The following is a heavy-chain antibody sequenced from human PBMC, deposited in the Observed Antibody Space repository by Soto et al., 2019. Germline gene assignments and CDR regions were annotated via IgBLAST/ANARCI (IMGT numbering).Heavy chain of an antibody. CDR1: GGSISSYY. CDR2: IYYSGST. V-gene: IGHV4-59*01. D-gene: IGHD5-18*01. Sequence: PSETLSLTCTVSGGSISSYYWSWIRQPPGKGLEWIGYIYYSGSTNYNPSLKSRVTISVDTSKNQFSLKLSSVTAADTAVYYCARRIQLWLSYFDYWGQGTLVPVYS. J-gene: IGHJ4*02. CDR3: ARRIQLWLSYFDY.